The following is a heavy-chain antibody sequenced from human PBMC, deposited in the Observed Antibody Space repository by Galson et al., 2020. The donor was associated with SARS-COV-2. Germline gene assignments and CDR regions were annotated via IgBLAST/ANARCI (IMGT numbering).Heavy chain of an antibody. CDR3: ARDDRGVAGIVGIYY. V-gene: IGHV3-33*01. CDR1: GFNFINYG. J-gene: IGHJ4*02. D-gene: IGHD6-19*01. CDR2: IWSDGTTN. Sequence: GSLRLSCAASGFNFINYGMHWVRQAPGKGLEWVAVIWSDGTTNYYADAVKGRFTISRDTSKNTLFLQLNSLRAEDTALYYCARDDRGVAGIVGIYYWGQGTRVTVSS.